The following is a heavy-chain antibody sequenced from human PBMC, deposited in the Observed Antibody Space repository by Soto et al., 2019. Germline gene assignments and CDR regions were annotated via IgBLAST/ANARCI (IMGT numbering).Heavy chain of an antibody. V-gene: IGHV1-2*02. CDR2: INPNSGGT. J-gene: IGHJ3*02. D-gene: IGHD2-15*01. CDR1: GYTFTGYY. CDR3: ARLVAATPLFAFDI. Sequence: QVQLVQSGAEVKKPGASVKVSCKASGYTFTGYYMHWVRQAPGQVLEWMGWINPNSGGTNYAQKFQGRVTMTRDTAISTAYMELSRLRSDDTAVYYCARLVAATPLFAFDIWGQGTMVTVSS.